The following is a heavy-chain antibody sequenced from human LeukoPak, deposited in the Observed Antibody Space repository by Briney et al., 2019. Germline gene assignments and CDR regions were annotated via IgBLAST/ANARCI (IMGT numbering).Heavy chain of an antibody. CDR2: INPSGGST. J-gene: IGHJ4*02. V-gene: IGHV1-46*01. D-gene: IGHD3-9*01. CDR1: GYTFTSYY. Sequence: ASVKVPCKASGYTFTSYYMHWVRQAPGQGLEWMGIINPSGGSTSYAQKFQGRVTMTRDTSTSTVYMELSSLRSEDTAVYYCARASTVYDILTGRHPTFDYWGQGTLVTVSS. CDR3: ARASTVYDILTGRHPTFDY.